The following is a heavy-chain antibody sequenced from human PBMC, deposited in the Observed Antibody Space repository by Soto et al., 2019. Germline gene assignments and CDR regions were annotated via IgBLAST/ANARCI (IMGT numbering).Heavy chain of an antibody. V-gene: IGHV4-34*01. Sequence: ASETLFLTCTVSGGSISNYYWSWVRQAPGEGLEWIGEMNHSGSTNYNPSLKSRLTISVDTSKNQFSLKLSSVTAADTAVYYCARGMGGYSYGYHYYLDVWGKGTTVTVSS. J-gene: IGHJ6*03. D-gene: IGHD5-18*01. CDR3: ARGMGGYSYGYHYYLDV. CDR2: MNHSGST. CDR1: GGSISNYY.